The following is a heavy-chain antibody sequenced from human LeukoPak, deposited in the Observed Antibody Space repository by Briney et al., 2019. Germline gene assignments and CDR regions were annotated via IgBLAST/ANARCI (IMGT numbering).Heavy chain of an antibody. CDR1: GFNFSSFC. CDR3: AKGHSESYYSYYMDV. V-gene: IGHV3-30*02. D-gene: IGHD1-26*01. Sequence: GSLKPFCSGAGFNFSSFCLHWVRQAPGKGAGGGTFIWYDGNKKYYADSVKGRFTISRDNSKNTLYLQMNSLRSEDTAVYYCAKGHSESYYSYYMDVSTKGTTVTVSS. CDR2: IWYDGNKK. J-gene: IGHJ6*03.